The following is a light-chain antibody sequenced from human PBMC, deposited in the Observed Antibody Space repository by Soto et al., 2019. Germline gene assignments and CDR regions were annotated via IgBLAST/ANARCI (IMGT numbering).Light chain of an antibody. J-gene: IGKJ5*01. V-gene: IGKV1D-12*01. CDR3: QQPGSFPIT. CDR2: AAS. Sequence: DIQMTQSPSSVSASVGDRVTITCRASQDIGSWLAWYQQKPGKAPKLLIYAASSLQSGVPSRFSGSGSGTDFTLTSRSLQHEDFATYHCQQPGSFPITFGQGTRLEIK. CDR1: QDIGSW.